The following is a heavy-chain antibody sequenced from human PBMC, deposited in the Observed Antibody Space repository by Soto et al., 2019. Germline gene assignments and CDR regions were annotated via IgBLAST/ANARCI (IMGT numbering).Heavy chain of an antibody. D-gene: IGHD3-16*01. CDR2: ISATGGGT. CDR1: GFKFSNYA. V-gene: IGHV3-23*01. Sequence: GGSLRLSCAASGFKFSNYAMSWVRQAPGKGLEWVSLISATGGGTYYADSVKGRFTISRDNSHNTLYLQVHSLTAEDTAVYYCAKDRRAGGNSAFYFGFWGQGAQVTVSS. CDR3: AKDRRAGGNSAFYFGF. J-gene: IGHJ4*02.